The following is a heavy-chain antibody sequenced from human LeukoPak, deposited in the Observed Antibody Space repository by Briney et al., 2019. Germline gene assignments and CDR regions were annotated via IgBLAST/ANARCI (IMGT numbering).Heavy chain of an antibody. Sequence: SETLSLTCTVSGGSISSSYWGWIRQPAGKGLEWIGRLYTSGSTKYNYNPSLKSRVTMSVDTSKNQFSLNLTSVTAADTAVYYCARDPNSALWGQGTLVTVSS. CDR3: ARDPNSAL. D-gene: IGHD2-21*01. CDR2: LYTSGST. J-gene: IGHJ4*02. V-gene: IGHV4-4*07. CDR1: GGSISSSY.